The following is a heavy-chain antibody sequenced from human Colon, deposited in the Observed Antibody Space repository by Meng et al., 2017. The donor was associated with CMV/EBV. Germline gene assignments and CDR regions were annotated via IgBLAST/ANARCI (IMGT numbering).Heavy chain of an antibody. D-gene: IGHD2/OR15-2a*01. CDR2: VSYTGSA. J-gene: IGHJ4*02. CDR1: GDSSGSYY. CDR3: ARAQNVIPELFDS. Sequence: ETLSLTCSVSGDSSGSYYWSWIRQPPGKGLEWIGYVSYTGSATYNPAFQSRVTISVTKPESQFSLKLTSVTAADSAVYYCARAQNVIPELFDSWGQGTLVTVSS. V-gene: IGHV4-59*01.